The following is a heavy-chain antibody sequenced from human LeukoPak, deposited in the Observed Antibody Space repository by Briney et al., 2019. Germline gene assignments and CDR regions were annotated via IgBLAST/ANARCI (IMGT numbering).Heavy chain of an antibody. CDR1: GFTFSNYA. D-gene: IGHD1-26*01. CDR3: AKSHRGSYYGTYFEY. V-gene: IGHV3-23*01. J-gene: IGHJ4*02. Sequence: QPGGSLRLSCAASGFTFSNYAMTWVRQESGKGLEWVSAISGSGGSTYYADSVKGRFTISRDNSKNTVYLQMNSLRAEDTAVYYCAKSHRGSYYGTYFEYWGQGTLVTVSS. CDR2: ISGSGGST.